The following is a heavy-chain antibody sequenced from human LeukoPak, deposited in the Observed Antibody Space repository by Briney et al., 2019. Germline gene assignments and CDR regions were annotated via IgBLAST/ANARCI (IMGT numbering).Heavy chain of an antibody. V-gene: IGHV3-21*01. D-gene: IGHD6-19*01. CDR2: INPSSSYI. J-gene: IGHJ4*02. CDR3: ARGQWPDS. Sequence: GVSLRLSCAASGFTFSTYTMNWVRQAPGKGLEWVSSINPSSSYIAYSDSVKGRFTISRDNAKNSLYLQMNSLRAEDTAVFYCARGQWPDSWGQGTLLIVSS. CDR1: GFTFSTYT.